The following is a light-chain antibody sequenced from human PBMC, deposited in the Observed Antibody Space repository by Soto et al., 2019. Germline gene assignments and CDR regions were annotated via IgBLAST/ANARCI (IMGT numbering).Light chain of an antibody. CDR1: QNLRGW. V-gene: IGKV1-5*01. CDR3: QQYTNYPYT. Sequence: DIQMTQSPSTLSASVGDRVTITCRASQNLRGWLAWYQQKAGNAPNLLIYDVSTLQSGVPSRFTGSGSGTEFTLTISSLQPDDFAVYYCQQYTNYPYTFGHGTKLEI. CDR2: DVS. J-gene: IGKJ2*01.